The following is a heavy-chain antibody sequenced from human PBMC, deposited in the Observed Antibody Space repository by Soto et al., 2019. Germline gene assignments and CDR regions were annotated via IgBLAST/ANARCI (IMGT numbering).Heavy chain of an antibody. V-gene: IGHV1-69*13. CDR1: GGTFRSYA. Sequence: GASVTVSCKASGGTFRSYAISWVRQAPGQGLEWSGGIIPIFGTANYAQKFQGRVTITADESTSTAYMELGSLRSEDTAVYYCARGNRIAYGMDVWGQGTTVTVSS. J-gene: IGHJ6*02. CDR3: ARGNRIAYGMDV. D-gene: IGHD6-13*01. CDR2: IIPIFGTA.